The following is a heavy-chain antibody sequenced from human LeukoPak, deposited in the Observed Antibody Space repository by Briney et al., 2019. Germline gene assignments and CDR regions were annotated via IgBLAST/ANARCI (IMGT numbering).Heavy chain of an antibody. V-gene: IGHV4-59*01. Sequence: SETLSLTCTVSGDSITSYYWSWIRQPPGKGLEWIGYIYYSGSTNYNPSLKSRVTISVDTSKNQFSLKLSSVTAADTAVYYCARGPAPYYFDYWGQGTLVTVSS. CDR3: ARGPAPYYFDY. J-gene: IGHJ4*02. CDR2: IYYSGST. CDR1: GDSITSYY.